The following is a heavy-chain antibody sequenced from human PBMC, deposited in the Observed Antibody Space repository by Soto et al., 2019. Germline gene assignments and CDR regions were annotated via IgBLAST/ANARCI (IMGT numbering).Heavy chain of an antibody. V-gene: IGHV4-61*01. CDR3: ARNYYCYCGMDV. CDR1: GGSVSSGSYY. CDR2: IYYSGST. Sequence: SETLSLTCTVSGGSVSSGSYYWSWIRQPPGKGLEWIGYIYYSGSTNYNPSLKSRVTISVDTSKNQFSLKLISVTAADTAVYYCARNYYCYCGMDVLGQGTTVTV. J-gene: IGHJ6*01.